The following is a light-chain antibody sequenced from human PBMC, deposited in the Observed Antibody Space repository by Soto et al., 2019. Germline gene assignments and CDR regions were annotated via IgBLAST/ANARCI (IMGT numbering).Light chain of an antibody. CDR1: QSISSW. Sequence: DIQMTQSPSTLSASVGDRVTITCRASQSISSWLAWYQQKPGKDPKLLIYKASSLERGVPSRFSGSGSGTEFTLTISILQPDDFATYYCQQYNSDWWTVGRGTKVEIK. V-gene: IGKV1-5*03. CDR2: KAS. J-gene: IGKJ1*01. CDR3: QQYNSDWWT.